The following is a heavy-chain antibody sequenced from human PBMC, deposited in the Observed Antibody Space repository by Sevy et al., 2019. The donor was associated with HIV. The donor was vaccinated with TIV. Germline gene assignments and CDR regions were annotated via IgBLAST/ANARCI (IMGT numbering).Heavy chain of an antibody. CDR2: ISGSGGST. V-gene: IGHV3-23*01. CDR3: ARTSYGEGYFDY. D-gene: IGHD4-17*01. Sequence: GGSLRLSCAASGFTFSSYAMSWVRQAPGKGLEWVSAISGSGGSTYYSDSVKGRFTISRDNSKNTLYLQMNSLRAEDTAVYYCARTSYGEGYFDYWGHGTLVTVSS. CDR1: GFTFSSYA. J-gene: IGHJ4*01.